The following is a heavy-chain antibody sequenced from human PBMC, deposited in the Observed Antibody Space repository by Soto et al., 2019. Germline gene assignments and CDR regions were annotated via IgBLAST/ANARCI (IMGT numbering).Heavy chain of an antibody. V-gene: IGHV3-23*01. J-gene: IGHJ5*02. CDR1: GFTFSSYA. Sequence: GGSLRLSCAASGFTFSSYAMSWVRQAPGKGLEWVSAISGSGGSTYYADSVKGRFTISRDNSKNTLYLQMNSLRAEDTAVYYCAKDLFYPRGRDNWFDPWGQGTLVTVSS. CDR3: AKDLFYPRGRDNWFDP. CDR2: ISGSGGST. D-gene: IGHD3-10*01.